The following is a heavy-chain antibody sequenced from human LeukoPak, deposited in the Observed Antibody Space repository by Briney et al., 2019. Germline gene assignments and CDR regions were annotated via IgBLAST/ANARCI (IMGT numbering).Heavy chain of an antibody. D-gene: IGHD3-10*01. CDR1: GGSFSGYY. CDR3: ARDGKRALMISPRGARPYYFDY. CDR2: INHSGST. V-gene: IGHV4-34*01. Sequence: PSETLSLTCAVYGGSFSGYYWSWIRQPPGKGLEWLGKINHSGSTDYNPSLKSRVTISVDTSKNQFSLNLSSVTAADTAVYYCARDGKRALMISPRGARPYYFDYWGQGTLVSVSS. J-gene: IGHJ4*02.